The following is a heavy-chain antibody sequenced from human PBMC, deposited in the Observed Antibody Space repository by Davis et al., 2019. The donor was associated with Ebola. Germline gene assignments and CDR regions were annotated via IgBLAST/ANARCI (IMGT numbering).Heavy chain of an antibody. D-gene: IGHD3-16*01. CDR3: ARDLYHWFDP. CDR2: ISSSGSTI. J-gene: IGHJ5*02. CDR1: GFTFSSYA. V-gene: IGHV3-48*04. Sequence: GGSLRLSCAASGFTFSSYAMSWVRQAPGKGLEWVSYISSSGSTIYYADSVKGRFTISRDNAKNSLYLQMNSLRAEDTAVYYCARDLYHWFDPWGQGTLVTVSS.